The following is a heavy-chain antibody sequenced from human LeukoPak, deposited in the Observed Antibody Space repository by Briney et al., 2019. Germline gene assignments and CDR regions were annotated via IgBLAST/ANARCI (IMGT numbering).Heavy chain of an antibody. J-gene: IGHJ4*02. CDR3: AREGATSMVLDY. Sequence: GGSLRLSCAASGLTVSSNYMSWVRQAPGKGLEWVSVIYTGGSTYYADSVKGRFTISRDKSKNTLYLQMNSLRAEDTAVYYCAREGATSMVLDYWGQGTLVTVSS. CDR1: GLTVSSNY. CDR2: IYTGGST. V-gene: IGHV3-53*01. D-gene: IGHD3-10*01.